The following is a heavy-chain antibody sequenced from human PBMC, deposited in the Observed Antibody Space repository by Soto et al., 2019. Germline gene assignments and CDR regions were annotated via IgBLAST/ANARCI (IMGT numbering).Heavy chain of an antibody. CDR3: ARADRDYDFWSGYYTSRRYYFDY. Sequence: LSLTCAVYGGSFSGYYWSWIRQPPGKGLEWIGEINHSGSTNYNPSLKSRVTISVDTSKNQFSLKLSSVTAADTAVYYCARADRDYDFWSGYYTSRRYYFDYWGQGTLVTVSS. CDR2: INHSGST. CDR1: GGSFSGYY. V-gene: IGHV4-34*01. D-gene: IGHD3-3*01. J-gene: IGHJ4*02.